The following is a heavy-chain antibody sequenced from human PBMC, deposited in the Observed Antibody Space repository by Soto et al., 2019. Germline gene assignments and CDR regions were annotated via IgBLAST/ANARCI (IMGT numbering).Heavy chain of an antibody. Sequence: QVQLQESGPGLVKPSGTLSLTCAVSGVSISSHDWWTWVRQPPGKGLEWIGESHESGNTNYNSSLESRVTISLDKSKNQFSLKLTSVTVADTAVYYCATRYSGRFYWGQGTLVTVSS. J-gene: IGHJ4*02. CDR3: ATRYSGRFY. D-gene: IGHD1-26*01. CDR2: SHESGNT. V-gene: IGHV4-4*02. CDR1: GVSISSHDW.